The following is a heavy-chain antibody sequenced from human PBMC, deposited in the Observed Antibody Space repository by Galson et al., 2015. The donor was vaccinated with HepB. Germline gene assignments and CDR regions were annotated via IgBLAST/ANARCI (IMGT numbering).Heavy chain of an antibody. V-gene: IGHV4-39*01. Sequence: ETLSLTCPVSGGSISSSSYYWGWIRQPPGEGLAWIATIYYSGSTYYNPTLKSRVTISTDTAKTQFYLRVSSVTAADMAVFYCARHGGISAAGNYFKYWGQGTLVTVSS. CDR1: GGSISSSSYY. D-gene: IGHD6-13*01. J-gene: IGHJ4*02. CDR2: IYYSGST. CDR3: ARHGGISAAGNYFKY.